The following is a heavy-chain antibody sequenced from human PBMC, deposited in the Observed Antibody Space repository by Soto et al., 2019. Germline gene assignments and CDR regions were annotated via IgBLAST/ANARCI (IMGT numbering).Heavy chain of an antibody. Sequence: GGSLRLSCAASGFTFSSYSMNWVRQAPGKGLEWVSYISSSSSTIYYADSVKGRFTISRDNAKNSLYLQMNSLRDEDTAVYYCARGMGYGSGSYYDYGMDVWGQGTTVTVSS. CDR2: ISSSSSTI. J-gene: IGHJ6*02. CDR1: GFTFSSYS. V-gene: IGHV3-48*02. D-gene: IGHD3-10*01. CDR3: ARGMGYGSGSYYDYGMDV.